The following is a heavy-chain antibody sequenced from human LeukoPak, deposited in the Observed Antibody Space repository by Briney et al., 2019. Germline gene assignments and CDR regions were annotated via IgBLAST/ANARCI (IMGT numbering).Heavy chain of an antibody. V-gene: IGHV3-23*01. CDR1: GFMFSSYG. CDR2: ITGSGGST. D-gene: IGHD3-16*01. Sequence: GGSLRLSCAASGFMFSSYGMTWVRRAPGKGLEWVSAITGSGGSTYYADSVKGRFTISRDNSKNTLYLQMNSLRAEDTAVYYCAKDVLGGYFDYWGRGTLVTVSS. J-gene: IGHJ4*02. CDR3: AKDVLGGYFDY.